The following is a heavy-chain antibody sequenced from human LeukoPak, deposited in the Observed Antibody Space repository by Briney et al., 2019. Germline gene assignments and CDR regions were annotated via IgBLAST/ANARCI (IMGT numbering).Heavy chain of an antibody. CDR1: GGTFSSYA. D-gene: IGHD3-10*01. CDR2: ISAYNGNT. V-gene: IGHV1-18*01. Sequence: ASVKVSCKASGGTFSSYAISWVRQAPGQGLEWMGWISAYNGNTNYAQKLQGRVTMTTDTSTSTAYMELRSLRSDDTAVYYCARDRVTYYYGSGSYYDAFDIRGQGTMVTVSS. CDR3: ARDRVTYYYGSGSYYDAFDI. J-gene: IGHJ3*02.